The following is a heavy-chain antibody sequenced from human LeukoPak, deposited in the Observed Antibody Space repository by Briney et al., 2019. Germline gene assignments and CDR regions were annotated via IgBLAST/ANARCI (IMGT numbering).Heavy chain of an antibody. V-gene: IGHV3-33*01. J-gene: IGHJ6*02. D-gene: IGHD3-3*01. CDR1: GFTFSSYG. CDR2: IWYNGSTK. CDR3: ARDQDDFWSGIPYYYYGMDV. Sequence: GGSLRLSCAASGFTFSSYGMPWVRQAPGKGLEWVAVIWYNGSTKYYADSVKGRFTISRDNSKNTLYLQMNSLRAEDTAVYYCARDQDDFWSGIPYYYYGMDVWGQGTTVTVSS.